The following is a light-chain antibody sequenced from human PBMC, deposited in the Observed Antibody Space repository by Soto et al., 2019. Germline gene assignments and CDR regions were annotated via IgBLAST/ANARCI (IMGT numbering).Light chain of an antibody. Sequence: EIVLTQSPGTLSLSPGERATLSCRASQSVSSSYLAWYQQKPGQAPRLLIYGASSRATGIPDRFSGSGSGTDFTLTISRLEPEDFAVYYCQPYGSSYTFGQGTKLDIK. CDR1: QSVSSSY. J-gene: IGKJ2*01. V-gene: IGKV3-20*01. CDR3: QPYGSSYT. CDR2: GAS.